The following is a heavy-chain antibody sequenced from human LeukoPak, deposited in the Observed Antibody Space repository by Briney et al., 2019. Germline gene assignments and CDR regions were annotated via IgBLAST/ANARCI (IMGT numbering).Heavy chain of an antibody. CDR1: GGTFSSYA. Sequence: SVKVSCKASGGTFSSYAISWVRQAPGQGLEWMGRIIPILGIANYAQKFQGRVTITADKSTSTAYMELSSLRSEDTAVYYCAKEPDYGDYFDYWGQGTLVTVSS. J-gene: IGHJ4*02. V-gene: IGHV1-69*04. CDR2: IIPILGIA. CDR3: AKEPDYGDYFDY. D-gene: IGHD4-17*01.